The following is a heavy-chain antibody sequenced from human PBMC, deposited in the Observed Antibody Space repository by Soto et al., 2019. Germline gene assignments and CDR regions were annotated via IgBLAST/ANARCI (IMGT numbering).Heavy chain of an antibody. Sequence: VASLKISCTGSGYSFTSHWIGWVRQMPGKGLEWVAIFNPSDSDTRYSPSFQGQVTISADKYISTAYLQWSSLKAPDSAIYYCARHWDYFDVWGPGTMVTVSS. CDR2: FNPSDSDT. V-gene: IGHV5-51*01. CDR1: GYSFTSHW. J-gene: IGHJ3*01. D-gene: IGHD1-26*01. CDR3: ARHWDYFDV.